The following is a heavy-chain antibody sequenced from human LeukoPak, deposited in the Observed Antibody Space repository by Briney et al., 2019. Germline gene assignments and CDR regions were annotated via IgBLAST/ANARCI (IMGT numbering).Heavy chain of an antibody. CDR2: INHSGST. Sequence: SETLSLTCAVYGGSFSGYYWSCIRQPPGKGLEWIGEINHSGSTNYNPSLKSRVTISVDTSKNQFSLKLSSVTAADTAVYYCARETGGDHGGYYFDYWGQGTLVTVSS. CDR1: GGSFSGYY. V-gene: IGHV4-34*01. CDR3: ARETGGDHGGYYFDY. D-gene: IGHD4-23*01. J-gene: IGHJ4*02.